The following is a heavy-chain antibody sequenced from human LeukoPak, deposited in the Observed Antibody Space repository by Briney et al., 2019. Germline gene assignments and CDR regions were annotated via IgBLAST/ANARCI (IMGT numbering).Heavy chain of an antibody. CDR2: ISSSSTTI. J-gene: IGHJ3*02. Sequence: GGSLRLSCAASGFTFSSYSLSWVRQAPRKGLEWVSYISSSSTTIYYADSVKGRFTISRDNAKNSLYLQMNSLRAEDTAVYYCARSSSEAIDIWGQGTMVTVSS. CDR3: ARSSSEAIDI. CDR1: GFTFSSYS. V-gene: IGHV3-48*01.